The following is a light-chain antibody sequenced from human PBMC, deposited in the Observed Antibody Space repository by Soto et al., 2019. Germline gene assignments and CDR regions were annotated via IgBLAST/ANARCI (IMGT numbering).Light chain of an antibody. CDR3: CSYAGRYNFWV. Sequence: QSALTQPRSVSGSXGXXXTISCTGTNSDIGGYNYVSWYQQHPGKAPKVMIYDVSRRPSGVPDRFSGSKSGNTASLTISGLQAEDEADYYCCSYAGRYNFWVFGGGTKLTVL. CDR2: DVS. CDR1: NSDIGGYNY. V-gene: IGLV2-11*01. J-gene: IGLJ3*02.